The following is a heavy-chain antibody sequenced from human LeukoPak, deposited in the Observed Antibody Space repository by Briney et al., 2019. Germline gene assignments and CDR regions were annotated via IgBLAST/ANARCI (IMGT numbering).Heavy chain of an antibody. CDR1: GYTFTGYY. J-gene: IGHJ4*02. CDR2: INPNSGGT. V-gene: IGHV1-2*04. CDR3: ARDGERGGYSGYDLSY. Sequence: ASVKVSCKASGYTFTGYYMHWVRQAPGQGLEWMGWINPNSGGTNYAQKFQGWVTMTGDTSISTAYMELSRLRSDDTAVYYCARDGERGGYSGYDLSYWGQGTLVTVSS. D-gene: IGHD5-12*01.